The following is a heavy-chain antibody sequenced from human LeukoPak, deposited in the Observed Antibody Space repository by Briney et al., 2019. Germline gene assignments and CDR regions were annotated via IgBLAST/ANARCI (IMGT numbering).Heavy chain of an antibody. CDR2: FDPEDGET. CDR3: ARDGDYYDSSGYYYYFDY. J-gene: IGHJ4*02. CDR1: GYTLTELS. D-gene: IGHD3-22*01. Sequence: ASVKVSCKVSGYTLTELSMHWVRQAPGKGLEWMGGFDPEDGETIYAQKFQGRVTMTEDTSTDTAYMELSSLRSEDTAVYYCARDGDYYDSSGYYYYFDYWGQGTLVTVSS. V-gene: IGHV1-24*01.